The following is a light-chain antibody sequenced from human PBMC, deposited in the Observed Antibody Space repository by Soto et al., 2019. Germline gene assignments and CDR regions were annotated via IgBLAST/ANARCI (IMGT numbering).Light chain of an antibody. J-gene: IGKJ1*01. CDR3: QQYGGSPRT. CDR2: AAS. V-gene: IGKV3-20*01. Sequence: EIVLTQSPGTLSLSPGERATLSCRASQTIGSSLLAWYQQKPGQAPRVLIFAASSRATGIPDRFSGSGSGTDFTLTISRLQPEDFAVYYCQQYGGSPRTFGQGTKVDIK. CDR1: QTIGSSL.